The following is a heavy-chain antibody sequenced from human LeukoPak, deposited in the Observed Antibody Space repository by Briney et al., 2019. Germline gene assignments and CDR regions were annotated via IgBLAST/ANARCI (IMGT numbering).Heavy chain of an antibody. D-gene: IGHD4/OR15-4a*01. CDR1: GGSFSTYT. Sequence: SVKVSCKSSGGSFSTYTISWVRQAPGKRPEWMGGILPGLPTTNYAQNLQGRVTISAEEYTRTADMELNSLRSNDTAMYYCARSTNYGDGWFGPWGQGTLVTVSS. V-gene: IGHV1-69*16. CDR3: ARSTNYGDGWFGP. CDR2: ILPGLPTT. J-gene: IGHJ5*02.